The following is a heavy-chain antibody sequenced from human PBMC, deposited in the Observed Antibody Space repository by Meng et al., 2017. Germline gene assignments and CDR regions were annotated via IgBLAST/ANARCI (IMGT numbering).Heavy chain of an antibody. CDR2: INSDGSST. CDR3: ARDHGPIDY. CDR1: GFTFISYW. Sequence: VQLVSTSGGLVQCAGSLRLSFAGSGFTFISYWMHWVRQAPGKGLVWVYRINSDGSSTSYADSVKGRFTISRDNAKNTLYLQMNSLRAEDTAVYYCARDHGPIDYWGQGTLVTVSS. J-gene: IGHJ4*02. V-gene: IGHV3-74*01.